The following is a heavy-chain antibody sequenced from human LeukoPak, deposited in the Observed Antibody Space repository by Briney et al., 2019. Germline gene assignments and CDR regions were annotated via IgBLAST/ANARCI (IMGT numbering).Heavy chain of an antibody. CDR3: ARADRILQLWSLDYYGMDV. Sequence: PGGSLRLSCATSGFTFSSYGMHWVRQAPGKGLEWVAVIWYDGSNKYYADSVKGRFTISRDNSKNTLYLQMNSLRAEDTAVYYCARADRILQLWSLDYYGMDVWGQGTTVTVSS. V-gene: IGHV3-33*08. CDR2: IWYDGSNK. D-gene: IGHD5-18*01. CDR1: GFTFSSYG. J-gene: IGHJ6*02.